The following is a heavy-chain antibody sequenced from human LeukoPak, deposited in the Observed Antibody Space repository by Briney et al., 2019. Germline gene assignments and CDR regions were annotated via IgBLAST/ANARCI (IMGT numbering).Heavy chain of an antibody. CDR1: GGSISSYY. J-gene: IGHJ4*02. D-gene: IGHD6-13*01. CDR3: ARDSAAGTPFDY. Sequence: KTSETLSLTCTVSGGSISSYYWSWTRQPPGKGLEWIGYIYSSGSTNYNPSLKSRVTISVDTSKNQFSLKLSSVTAADTAVYYCARDSAAGTPFDYWGQGTLVTVSS. CDR2: IYSSGST. V-gene: IGHV4-59*01.